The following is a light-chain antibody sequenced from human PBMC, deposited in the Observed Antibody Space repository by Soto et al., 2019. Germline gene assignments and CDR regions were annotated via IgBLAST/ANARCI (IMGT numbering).Light chain of an antibody. CDR1: QSVSSSY. CDR2: ASS. CDR3: HQYVSSWT. Sequence: EIVLTPSPGTLSLSPGERATLSCRASQSVSSSYLAWYQQKPGQAPRLLIYASSSRATGIPDRFSGSGSGTDFTLTISRVEPEDFAVYYCHQYVSSWTFGQGTKVDI. V-gene: IGKV3-20*01. J-gene: IGKJ1*01.